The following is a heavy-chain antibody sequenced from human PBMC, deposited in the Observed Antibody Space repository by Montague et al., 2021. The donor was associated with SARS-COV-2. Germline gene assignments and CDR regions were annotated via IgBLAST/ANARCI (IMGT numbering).Heavy chain of an antibody. J-gene: IGHJ6*02. Sequence: SLRLSCAASGFTFSSYAMHWVRQAPGKGLEWVAVISYDGSNKYYVDSVKGRFSISGDNSKNTLYLQMNSLRAEDTAVYYCARQLIVFVPAAPGSPTHETYDYAMDVWGQGTTVTVSS. CDR3: ARQLIVFVPAAPGSPTHETYDYAMDV. D-gene: IGHD2-2*01. CDR1: GFTFSSYA. V-gene: IGHV3-30*04. CDR2: ISYDGSNK.